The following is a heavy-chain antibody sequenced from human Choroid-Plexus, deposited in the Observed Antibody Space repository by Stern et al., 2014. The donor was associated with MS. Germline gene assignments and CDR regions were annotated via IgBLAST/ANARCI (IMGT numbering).Heavy chain of an antibody. D-gene: IGHD2/OR15-2a*01. CDR3: AKDRQYLTYFFDH. Sequence: VHLVESGGGVVQPGRPLRLSCVASGFTFGSCAMHWFRQAPGKGLEWVAGVSYDGSNKYYADSVKGRFTISRDNSQNTLYMQMSSLRPEDTAVYYCAKDRQYLTYFFDHWGQGSLVTVSS. V-gene: IGHV3-30*18. CDR1: GFTFGSCA. J-gene: IGHJ5*02. CDR2: VSYDGSNK.